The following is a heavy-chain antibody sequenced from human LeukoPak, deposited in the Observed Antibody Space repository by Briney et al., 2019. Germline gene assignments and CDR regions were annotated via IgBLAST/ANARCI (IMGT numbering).Heavy chain of an antibody. V-gene: IGHV4-34*01. Sequence: PSETLSLTCAVYGGSFSGYYWSWIRQPPGKGLEWIGEINHSGSTNYNPSLKSRVTISVDTSKNQFSLKLSSVTAADTAVYYCAKDQKLPTLYYYYGMDVWGQGTTVTVSS. CDR2: INHSGST. D-gene: IGHD6-13*01. CDR3: AKDQKLPTLYYYYGMDV. CDR1: GGSFSGYY. J-gene: IGHJ6*02.